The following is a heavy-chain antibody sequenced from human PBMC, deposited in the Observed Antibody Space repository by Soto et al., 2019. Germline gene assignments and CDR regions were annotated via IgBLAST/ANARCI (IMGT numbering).Heavy chain of an antibody. CDR1: GFTFSNAW. CDR2: IKSKTDGGTT. J-gene: IGHJ6*02. V-gene: IGHV3-15*01. Sequence: EVQLVESGGGLVKPGGSLRLSCAASGFTFSNAWMSWVRQAPGKGLEWVGRIKSKTDGGTTDYAAPVKGRFTISRDDSKNTLYLQMNSLKTEDTAVYYCTTDLGYCTYGVCYMGIDYYYYGMDVWGQGTTVTVSS. CDR3: TTDLGYCTYGVCYMGIDYYYYGMDV. D-gene: IGHD2-8*01.